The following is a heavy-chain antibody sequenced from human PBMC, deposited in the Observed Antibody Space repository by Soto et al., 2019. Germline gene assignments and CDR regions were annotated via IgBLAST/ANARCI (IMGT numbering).Heavy chain of an antibody. CDR2: ISAYNGNT. V-gene: IGHV1-18*04. D-gene: IGHD2-2*02. CDR3: ARDRDIVVVPAAISNYYYGMDV. J-gene: IGHJ6*02. CDR1: GYTFTSYG. Sequence: QVQLVQSGAEVKKPGASVKVSCKASGYTFTSYGISWVRQAPGQGLEWMGWISAYNGNTNYAQKLQDRGTMTTDTSTSTAYMELRSLRSDDTAVYYCARDRDIVVVPAAISNYYYGMDVWGQGTTVTVSS.